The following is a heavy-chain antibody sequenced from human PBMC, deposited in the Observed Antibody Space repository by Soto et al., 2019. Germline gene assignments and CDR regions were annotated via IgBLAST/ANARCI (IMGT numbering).Heavy chain of an antibody. J-gene: IGHJ6*02. CDR1: GYSFTSYW. CDR2: IYPGDSDT. D-gene: IGHD1-26*01. V-gene: IGHV5-51*01. Sequence: PGESLNISCKGSGYSFTSYWIGWVRQMPGKGLERMGIIYPGDSDTRYSPSFQGQVTISADKSISTAYLQWSSLKASDTAMYYCARGVGSSRYSYYYYYGMDVWGQGTTVTVSS. CDR3: ARGVGSSRYSYYYYYGMDV.